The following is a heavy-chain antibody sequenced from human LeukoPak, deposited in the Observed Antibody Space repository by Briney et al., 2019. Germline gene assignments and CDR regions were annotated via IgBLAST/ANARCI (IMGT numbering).Heavy chain of an antibody. J-gene: IGHJ5*02. CDR1: GFTFGSYE. D-gene: IGHD3-10*01. CDR3: ARGGHRWFGEIPMRGWFDP. Sequence: GGSPRLSCAASGFTFGSYEMDWVRQAPGKGLEWVSYISSSGSTIDYADSVKGRFTISRDNAKNTLFLQMNSLRVEDTAVYYCARGGHRWFGEIPMRGWFDPWGQGTLVTVSS. CDR2: ISSSGSTI. V-gene: IGHV3-48*03.